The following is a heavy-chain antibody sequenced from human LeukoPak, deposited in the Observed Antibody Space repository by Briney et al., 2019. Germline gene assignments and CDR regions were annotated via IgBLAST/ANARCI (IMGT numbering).Heavy chain of an antibody. J-gene: IGHJ4*02. D-gene: IGHD6-13*01. Sequence: SETLSLTCAVYGGSFSGYYWSWIRQPPGKGLEWIGSINYGGSTYYNPSLQSRITISVDTSKNQFSLKLSSVTATDTAVYYCARRRVAAAGNEFDYWGQGTPVTVSS. CDR1: GGSFSGYY. CDR3: ARRRVAAAGNEFDY. CDR2: INYGGST. V-gene: IGHV4-34*01.